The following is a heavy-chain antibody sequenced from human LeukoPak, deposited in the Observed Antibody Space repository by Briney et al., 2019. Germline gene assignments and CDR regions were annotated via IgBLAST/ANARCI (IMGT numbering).Heavy chain of an antibody. D-gene: IGHD1-26*01. CDR3: ARDRLSGSYIDY. V-gene: IGHV3-48*01. CDR2: ISGSSSTI. J-gene: IGHJ4*02. Sequence: PGGSLRLSCAASGFTFSSYSMNWVRQAPGKGLEWVSYISGSSSTIYYADSVKGRFTISRDNAKNSMYLQMNSLRAEDSTVYYCARDRLSGSYIDYWGQGTLVTVSS. CDR1: GFTFSSYS.